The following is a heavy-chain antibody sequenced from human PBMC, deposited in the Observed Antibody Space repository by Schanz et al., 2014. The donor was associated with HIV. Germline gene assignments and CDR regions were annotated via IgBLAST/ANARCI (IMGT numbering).Heavy chain of an antibody. J-gene: IGHJ4*02. CDR1: GGSFSGHY. CDR2: IYQSGGT. CDR3: GRGTDDFPPDS. V-gene: IGHV4-34*01. Sequence: QVQVQQTGAGLLKPSETLTLTCVVYGGSFSGHYWSWIRQSPGKGLEWIGEIYQSGGTDYSPSFKSRITMSLDPSKNQVSLNLRFVPAADTAVYYCGRGTDDFPPDSWGQGTQVIVSS. D-gene: IGHD3-3*01.